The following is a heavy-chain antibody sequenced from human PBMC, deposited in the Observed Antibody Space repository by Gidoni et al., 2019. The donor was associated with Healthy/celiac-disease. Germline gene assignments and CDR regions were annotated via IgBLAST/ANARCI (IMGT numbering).Heavy chain of an antibody. Sequence: QVQLQQSGPGLVKPSQTLSLTCTISGYSVSRNSTAWNWIRQSPSRGLDWLGRTYYRSKWYNDYAVYVKSRITINPDTSKNQFSLQLNSVTPEDTAVYYCARGYSSGWYRLDVWGKGTKVTVSS. J-gene: IGHJ6*03. CDR1: GYSVSRNSTA. CDR3: ARGYSSGWYRLDV. CDR2: TYYRSKWYN. D-gene: IGHD6-19*01. V-gene: IGHV6-1*01.